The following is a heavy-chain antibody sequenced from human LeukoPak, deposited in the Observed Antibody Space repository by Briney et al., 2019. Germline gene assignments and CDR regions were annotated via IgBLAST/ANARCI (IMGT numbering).Heavy chain of an antibody. CDR2: INPNSGGT. D-gene: IGHD6-13*01. J-gene: IGHJ4*02. CDR3: ARRGPAAGTDFDY. V-gene: IGHV1-2*02. Sequence: ASLKVSCKASGYTFTGYYMHWVRQAPGQGLEWMGWINPNSGGTNYAQKFQGRVTMTRDTSISTAYMELSRLRSDDTAVYYCARRGPAAGTDFDYWGQGTLVTVSS. CDR1: GYTFTGYY.